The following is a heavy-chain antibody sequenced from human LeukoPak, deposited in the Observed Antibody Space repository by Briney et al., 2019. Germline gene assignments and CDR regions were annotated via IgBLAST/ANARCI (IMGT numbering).Heavy chain of an antibody. CDR1: GFAFSSYT. J-gene: IGHJ4*02. CDR3: ATKTSGSYGYFDY. V-gene: IGHV3-23*01. Sequence: EGSLRLSCAASGFAFSSYTMTWVRQAPGKGLEWVSGISGSGGNTYHADSVKGRFTISRDNSKNTLFLQMNSLRAEAKAVYYCATKTSGSYGYFDYWGQGTLVTVSS. D-gene: IGHD1-26*01. CDR2: ISGSGGNT.